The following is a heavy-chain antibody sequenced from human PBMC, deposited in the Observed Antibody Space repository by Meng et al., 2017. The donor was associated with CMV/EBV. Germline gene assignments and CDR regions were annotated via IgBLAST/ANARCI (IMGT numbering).Heavy chain of an antibody. D-gene: IGHD2-2*01. V-gene: IGHV1-18*01. J-gene: IGHJ4*02. CDR2: ISAYNGNT. Sequence: ATVKVSCKASGYTFTSYGISWVRQAPGQGLEWMGWISAYNGNTNYAQKLQGRVTMTTDTSTSTAYMELRSLRSDDTAVYYCARGPGVVVPAATDYWGQGTLVTVSS. CDR3: ARGPGVVVPAATDY. CDR1: GYTFTSYG.